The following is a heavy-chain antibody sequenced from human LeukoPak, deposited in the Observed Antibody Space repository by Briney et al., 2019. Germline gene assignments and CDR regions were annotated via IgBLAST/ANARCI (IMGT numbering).Heavy chain of an antibody. Sequence: SETLSLTCTVSGGSISSSSYYWGWIRQPPGKGLERIGSIYYSGSTYYNPSLKSRVTISVDTSKNQFSLKLSSVTAADTAVYYCARQTLYGSGESWFDPWGQGTLVTVSS. V-gene: IGHV4-39*01. CDR2: IYYSGST. CDR3: ARQTLYGSGESWFDP. CDR1: GGSISSSSYY. D-gene: IGHD3-10*01. J-gene: IGHJ5*02.